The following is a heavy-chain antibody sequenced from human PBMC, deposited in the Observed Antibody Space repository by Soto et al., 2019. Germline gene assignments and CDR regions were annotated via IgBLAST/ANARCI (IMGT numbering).Heavy chain of an antibody. J-gene: IGHJ6*04. D-gene: IGHD1-1*01. V-gene: IGHV3-7*01. CDR1: GFAFSHYW. CDR3: ARDRGARRRTCA. Sequence: QVVESGGGLVQPGGSLRLSCTASGFAFSHYWMFWVRQSPGMGLEWVANIKEDGRERNYVDSEKGRFTISRDNANNSLYVAMNSLRSEDTAVYYCARDRGARRRTCAWGKGTRVPVSS. CDR2: IKEDGRER.